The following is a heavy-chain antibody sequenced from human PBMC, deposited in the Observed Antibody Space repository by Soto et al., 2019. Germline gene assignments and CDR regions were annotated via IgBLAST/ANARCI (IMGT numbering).Heavy chain of an antibody. J-gene: IGHJ4*02. D-gene: IGHD2-2*01. V-gene: IGHV1-69*13. CDR1: GGTFSSYS. CDR3: ASGQVDQPLSSR. CDR2: IIPIFGTA. Sequence: ASVKVSCKASGGTFSSYSISWVRQAPGQGLEWMGGIIPIFGTANYAQKFQGRVTITADESTSTAYMELSSLRSEDTAVYYCASGQVDQPLSSRWGQGTLVTVSS.